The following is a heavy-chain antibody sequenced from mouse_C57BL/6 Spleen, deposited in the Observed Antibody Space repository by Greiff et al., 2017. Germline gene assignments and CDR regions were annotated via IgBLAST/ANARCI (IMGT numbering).Heavy chain of an antibody. CDR2: IYPGSGST. J-gene: IGHJ2*01. V-gene: IGHV1-55*01. CDR1: GYTFTSYW. D-gene: IGHD1-2*01. Sequence: QVQLQQSGAELVKPGASVKMSCKASGYTFTSYWITWVKQRPGQGLEWIGDIYPGSGSTNYNEKFKSKATLTVDTSSSTAYMQLSSLTSEDSAVYYCARGGPITTVDYWGQGTTLTVSS. CDR3: ARGGPITTVDY.